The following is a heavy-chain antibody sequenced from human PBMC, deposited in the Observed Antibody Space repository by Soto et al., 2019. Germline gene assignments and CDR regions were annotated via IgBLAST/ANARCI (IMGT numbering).Heavy chain of an antibody. CDR1: GFTFSYYE. CDR3: ERDTGRASADL. D-gene: IGHD6-13*01. J-gene: IGHJ5*02. V-gene: IGHV3-48*03. CDR2: ISHTDRLT. Sequence: EVQLAESGGDLVQPGGSLRLSCVGSGFTFSYYEMNWVRQAPGKGLERVAFISHTDRLTHYPDSVKGRFTISRDNAKNSLYLEMTNLRVEDTAFYYCERDTGRASADLWGQGTLVSVSS.